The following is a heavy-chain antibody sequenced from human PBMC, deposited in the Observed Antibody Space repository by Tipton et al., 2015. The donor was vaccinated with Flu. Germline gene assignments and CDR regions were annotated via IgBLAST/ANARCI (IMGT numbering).Heavy chain of an antibody. D-gene: IGHD2-15*01. CDR3: ARHGRVAATPTYDYYMDA. V-gene: IGHV5-51*01. J-gene: IGHJ6*03. Sequence: QSGPEVKKPGESLKISCKGSGYSFTSYWIGWVRQRPGKGLEWMGIIYPGDSDTRYSPSFQGQGTFSADKSISTAYLQWCSLKASDTAMYYCARHGRVAATPTYDYYMDAWGKGTTVAGSS. CDR1: GYSFTSYW. CDR2: IYPGDSDT.